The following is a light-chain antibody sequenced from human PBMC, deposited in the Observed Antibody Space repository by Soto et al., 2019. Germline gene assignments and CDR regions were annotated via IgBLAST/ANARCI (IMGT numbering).Light chain of an antibody. J-gene: IGKJ2*04. Sequence: DIQLTQSPSFLSASVGDRVTVSCRASKDISTSVSWFKPKAGKVPQLLVYPASTLQDGAPSRFSGSGSVTYFTLTFNNLRADDCATQYCQRIRTYPCSFVPGTKLDIK. CDR1: KDISTS. V-gene: IGKV1-9*01. CDR2: PAS. CDR3: QRIRTYPCS.